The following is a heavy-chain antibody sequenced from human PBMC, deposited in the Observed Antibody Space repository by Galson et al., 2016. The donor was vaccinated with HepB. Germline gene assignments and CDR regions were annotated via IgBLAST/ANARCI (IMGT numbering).Heavy chain of an antibody. V-gene: IGHV3-30*03. D-gene: IGHD3-10*01. CDR1: GFTFTNYG. Sequence: SLRLSCAASGFTFTNYGMNWLRQAPGKGLEWVAYISNDGSKRYFADSVKGRFTISRDNSKNTLFLHMISLRAEDTAVYYCAERDLLWFGDPNAFDVWGQGTMVTVSS. CDR3: AERDLLWFGDPNAFDV. J-gene: IGHJ3*01. CDR2: ISNDGSKR.